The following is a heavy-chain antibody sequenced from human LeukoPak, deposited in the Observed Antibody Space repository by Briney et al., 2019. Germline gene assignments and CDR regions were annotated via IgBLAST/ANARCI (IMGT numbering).Heavy chain of an antibody. V-gene: IGHV4-39*07. J-gene: IGHJ5*02. CDR2: IYYSGST. CDR3: AREAYGSGSYYVSVDKGGDWFDP. Sequence: SETLSLTCTVSGGSISSSSYYWGWIRQPPGKGLEWIGSIYYSGSTYYNPSLKSRVTISVDTSKNQFSLKLSSVTAADTAVYYCAREAYGSGSYYVSVDKGGDWFDPWGQGTLVTVSS. D-gene: IGHD3-10*01. CDR1: GGSISSSSYY.